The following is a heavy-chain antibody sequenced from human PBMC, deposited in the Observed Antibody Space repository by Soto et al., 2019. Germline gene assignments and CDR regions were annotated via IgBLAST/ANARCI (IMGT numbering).Heavy chain of an antibody. Sequence: GGSLRLSCAASGFTFSSYGMHWVRQAPGKGLEWVAVISYDGSNKYYADSVKGRFTISRDNSKNTLYLQMNSLRAEDTAVYYCAKDIPAAPSYYYYYGMDVWGQGTTVTVSS. CDR3: AKDIPAAPSYYYYYGMDV. D-gene: IGHD6-13*01. CDR2: ISYDGSNK. CDR1: GFTFSSYG. J-gene: IGHJ6*02. V-gene: IGHV3-30*18.